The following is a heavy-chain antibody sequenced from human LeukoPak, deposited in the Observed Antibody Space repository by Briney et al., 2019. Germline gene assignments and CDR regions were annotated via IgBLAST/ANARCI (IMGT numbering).Heavy chain of an antibody. Sequence: GESLKISCKGSGYSFTGYWIGWVRQMPGKGLEWMGIIYPGDSDTRYSPSFQGQVTISADKSISTAYLQWSSLKASDTAMYYCASSYYDFWSGYSDFDYWGQGTLVTVSS. J-gene: IGHJ4*02. CDR1: GYSFTGYW. V-gene: IGHV5-51*01. D-gene: IGHD3-3*01. CDR2: IYPGDSDT. CDR3: ASSYYDFWSGYSDFDY.